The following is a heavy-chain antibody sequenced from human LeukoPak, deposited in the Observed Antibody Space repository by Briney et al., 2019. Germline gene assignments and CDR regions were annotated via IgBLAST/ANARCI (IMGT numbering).Heavy chain of an antibody. D-gene: IGHD5-18*01. CDR3: AKDLGWIHSGY. CDR1: GFTFSNYE. V-gene: IGHV3-48*03. CDR2: ISSSGSTI. Sequence: GGSLRLSCAASGFTFSNYEMNWVRQAPGKGLEWVSYISSSGSTIYYADSVKGRFTISRDNSKNTLYLQMNSLRAEDTAVYYCAKDLGWIHSGYWGQGTLVTVSS. J-gene: IGHJ4*02.